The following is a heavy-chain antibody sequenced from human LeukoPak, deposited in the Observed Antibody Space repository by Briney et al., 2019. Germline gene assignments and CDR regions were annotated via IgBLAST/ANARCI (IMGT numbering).Heavy chain of an antibody. CDR1: GYSISSGYY. J-gene: IGHJ4*02. Sequence: SETLSLTCTVSGYSISSGYYWGWIRQPPGKGLEWIGSIYHSGSTYYNPSLKSRVTISVDTSKNQFSLKLSSVTAADTAVYYCARGLYSYGHYYFDYWGQGTLVTVSS. CDR3: ARGLYSYGHYYFDY. D-gene: IGHD5-18*01. V-gene: IGHV4-38-2*02. CDR2: IYHSGST.